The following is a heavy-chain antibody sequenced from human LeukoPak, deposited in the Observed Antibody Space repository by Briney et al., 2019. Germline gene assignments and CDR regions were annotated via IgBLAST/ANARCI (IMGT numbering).Heavy chain of an antibody. CDR2: ISSSGSTI. Sequence: PGGSLILSCAASGFTFSSDEMNWVRQAPGKGLEWVSYISSSGSTIYYADSVKGRFTISRDNAKNSLYLQMNSLRAEDTAVYYCARELVPAYFDYWGQGTLVTVSS. J-gene: IGHJ4*02. V-gene: IGHV3-48*03. D-gene: IGHD2-2*01. CDR1: GFTFSSDE. CDR3: ARELVPAYFDY.